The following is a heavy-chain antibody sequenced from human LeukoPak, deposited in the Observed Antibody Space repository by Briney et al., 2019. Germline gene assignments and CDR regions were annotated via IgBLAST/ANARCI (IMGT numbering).Heavy chain of an antibody. J-gene: IGHJ4*02. CDR1: GYTFTSYG. CDR2: ISAYNGNT. CDR3: ARAFRYSYGFDY. D-gene: IGHD5-18*01. Sequence: ASVKVSCKASGYTFTSYGISWVRQAPGQGLEWMGWISAYNGNTHHIQKFQDRVTMTTDTSTSTAYMELRSLRSDDTAVYYCARAFRYSYGFDYWGLGTLVTVSS. V-gene: IGHV1-18*04.